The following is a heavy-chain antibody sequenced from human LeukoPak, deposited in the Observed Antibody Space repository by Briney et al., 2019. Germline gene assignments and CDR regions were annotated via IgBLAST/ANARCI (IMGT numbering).Heavy chain of an antibody. CDR2: IYAIGTT. V-gene: IGHV4-61*02. CDR1: GGSISSDNYY. Sequence: SETLSLTCTVSGGSISSDNYYWSWIRQPAGKGLEWIGRIYAIGTTNYNPSLKSRVTISVDTSKNQFFLKLSSVTAADTAVYYCARDQGRDAFDIWGQGTMVTVSS. J-gene: IGHJ3*02. CDR3: ARDQGRDAFDI. D-gene: IGHD3-10*01.